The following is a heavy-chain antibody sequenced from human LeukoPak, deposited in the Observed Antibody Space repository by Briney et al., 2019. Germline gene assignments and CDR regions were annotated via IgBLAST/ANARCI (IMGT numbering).Heavy chain of an antibody. V-gene: IGHV3-11*01. CDR2: ISSRGSTI. J-gene: IGHJ4*02. D-gene: IGHD3-22*01. CDR1: GFRLSDYY. CDR3: ARAPGDSSSYH. Sequence: PGGSLRLSCAASGFRLSDYYMSWVRQAPGKGLEWVSYISSRGSTIYYADSVKGRFTISRDNAKNSLYLQMNSLRAEDTAVYYCARAPGDSSSYHWGQGTLVTVSS.